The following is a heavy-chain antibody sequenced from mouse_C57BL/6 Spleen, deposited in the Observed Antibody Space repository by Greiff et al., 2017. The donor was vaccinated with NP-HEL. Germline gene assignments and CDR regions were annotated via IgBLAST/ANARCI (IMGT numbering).Heavy chain of an antibody. D-gene: IGHD1-1*01. CDR2: ISSGGDYI. CDR1: GFTFSSYA. J-gene: IGHJ4*01. V-gene: IGHV5-9-1*02. Sequence: EVKLVESGEGLVKPGGSLKLSCAASGFTFSSYAMSWVRQTPEKRLEWVAYISSGGDYIYYADTVKGRFTISRDNARNTLYLQMSSLKSEDTAMYYCTREGYYYGSGNYAMDYWGQGTSVTVSS. CDR3: TREGYYYGSGNYAMDY.